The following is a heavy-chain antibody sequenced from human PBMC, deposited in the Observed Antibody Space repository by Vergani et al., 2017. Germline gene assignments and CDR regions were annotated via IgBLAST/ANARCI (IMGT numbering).Heavy chain of an antibody. CDR3: ARRAEKWETLLRDDFDV. V-gene: IGHV4-34*01. CDR1: GGSLSGYY. J-gene: IGHJ3*01. Sequence: QVQLQQWGPGLLKPSETLSLTCAVYGGSLSGYYWSWIRLAPGKGLEWIGEINHSGTINYNPTLKSPFNVSIDTSRDHFSLKLRSVGAADTAVYFCARRAEKWETLLRDDFDVWGQGIFVTVAP. CDR2: INHSGTI. D-gene: IGHD1-26*01.